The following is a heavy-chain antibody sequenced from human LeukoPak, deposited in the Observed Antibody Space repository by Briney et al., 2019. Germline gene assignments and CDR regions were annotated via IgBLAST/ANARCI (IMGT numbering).Heavy chain of an antibody. CDR1: GGSFSGYY. V-gene: IGHV4-34*01. CDR3: ARATMVRGVYLFDW. J-gene: IGHJ4*02. Sequence: SETLSLTCAVYGGSFSGYYWSWIRQPPGKGLEWIGEINHSGSTNYNPSLKSRVTISVDTSKNQFSLKLSSVTAADTAVYYCARATMVRGVYLFDWWGQGTLVTVSS. D-gene: IGHD3-10*01. CDR2: INHSGST.